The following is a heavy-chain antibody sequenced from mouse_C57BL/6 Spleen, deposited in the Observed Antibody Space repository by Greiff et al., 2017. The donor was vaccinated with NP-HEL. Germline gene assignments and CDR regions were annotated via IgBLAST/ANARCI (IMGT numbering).Heavy chain of an antibody. D-gene: IGHD2-4*01. Sequence: VQLQQSGTELVKPGASVKLSCKASGYTFTSYWMHWVKQRPGHGLEWIGNINPSNGGTNYNEKFKSKATLTVDKSSSTAYMQLSSLTSEDSAVYYCAYRRIYYDYYFDYWGQGTTLTVSA. CDR2: INPSNGGT. CDR1: GYTFTSYW. V-gene: IGHV1-53*01. CDR3: AYRRIYYDYYFDY. J-gene: IGHJ2*01.